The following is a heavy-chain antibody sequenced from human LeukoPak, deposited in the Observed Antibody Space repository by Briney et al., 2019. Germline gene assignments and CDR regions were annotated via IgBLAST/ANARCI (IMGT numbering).Heavy chain of an antibody. Sequence: PGGSLRLSCAASGFTFSSDAMSWVRQAPGKGLEWVSSINDSGDSTYYADSVKGRFTISRDNSKNTLYLLMNNLRAEDTAIFYCATAYCSSTSGPTWGQGTLVTVSS. D-gene: IGHD2-2*01. CDR3: ATAYCSSTSGPT. V-gene: IGHV3-23*01. CDR2: INDSGDST. J-gene: IGHJ5*02. CDR1: GFTFSSDA.